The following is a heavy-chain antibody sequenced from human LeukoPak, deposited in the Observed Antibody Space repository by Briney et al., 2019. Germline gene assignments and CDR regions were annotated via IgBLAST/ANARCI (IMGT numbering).Heavy chain of an antibody. D-gene: IGHD1-7*01. Sequence: SETLSLTCTVPGGSISSGSYYWSWIRQPAGKGLEWIGRIYTSGSTNYNPSLKSRVTISVDTSKNQFSLKLSSVTAADTAVYYCARARGLRITGTTFLDYWGQGTLVTVSS. CDR2: IYTSGST. CDR3: ARARGLRITGTTFLDY. J-gene: IGHJ4*02. CDR1: GGSISSGSYY. V-gene: IGHV4-61*02.